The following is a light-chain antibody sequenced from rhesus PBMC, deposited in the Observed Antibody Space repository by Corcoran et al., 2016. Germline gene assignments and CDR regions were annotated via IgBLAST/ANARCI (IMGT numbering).Light chain of an antibody. CDR3: PQHNRYPRT. Sequence: DIQMTQSPSSLSASVGDTVTITCRASQGISNYLAWYQQKPGKAPKSLIYSTSNLESGVPSRFSGTGSGTVFTLTIRSLQPEDFAIYYCPQHNRYPRTFGQGTKVEIK. V-gene: IGKV1S14*01. J-gene: IGKJ1*01. CDR1: QGISNY. CDR2: STS.